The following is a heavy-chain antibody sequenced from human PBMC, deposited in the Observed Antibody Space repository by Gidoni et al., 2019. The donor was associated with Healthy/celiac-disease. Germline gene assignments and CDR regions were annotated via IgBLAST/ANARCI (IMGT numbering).Heavy chain of an antibody. CDR1: GGTFSSYA. CDR3: AIGRGYSYGPSTYYYYGMDV. CDR2: IIPIFGTA. V-gene: IGHV1-69*01. J-gene: IGHJ6*02. Sequence: QVQLVQSGAEVKKPGSSVKVSCKASGGTFSSYAISWVRQAPGQGLEWMGGIIPIFGTANYAQKFQGRVTITADESTSTAYMELSSLRSEDTAVYYCAIGRGYSYGPSTYYYYGMDVWGQGTTVTVSS. D-gene: IGHD5-18*01.